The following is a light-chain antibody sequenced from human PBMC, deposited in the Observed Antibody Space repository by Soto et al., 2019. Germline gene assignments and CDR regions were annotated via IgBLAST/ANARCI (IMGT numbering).Light chain of an antibody. J-gene: IGKJ1*01. CDR2: KAS. V-gene: IGKV1-5*03. CDR3: QQYGANAPWT. CDR1: QNINDW. Sequence: DIQVTQSPSTLSASVGDRVTINCRASQNINDWLAWYQQKSGKAPKVLIYKASSLESGVPKRIRGSGAGTECTHTISSLQTEDFATYYCQQYGANAPWTFGQGTKVEIK.